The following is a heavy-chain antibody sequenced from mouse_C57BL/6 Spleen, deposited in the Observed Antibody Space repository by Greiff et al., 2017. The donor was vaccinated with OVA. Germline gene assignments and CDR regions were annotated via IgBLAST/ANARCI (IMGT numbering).Heavy chain of an antibody. V-gene: IGHV5-17*01. CDR3: ARGAEPDY. CDR2: ISSGSSTI. D-gene: IGHD3-3*01. CDR1: GFTFSDYG. Sequence: DVQLQESGGGLVKPGGSLKLSCAASGFTFSDYGMHWVRQAPEKGLEWVAYISSGSSTIYYADTVKGRFTISRDNAKNTLFLQMTSLRSEDTAMYYCARGAEPDYWGQGTSVTVSS. J-gene: IGHJ4*01.